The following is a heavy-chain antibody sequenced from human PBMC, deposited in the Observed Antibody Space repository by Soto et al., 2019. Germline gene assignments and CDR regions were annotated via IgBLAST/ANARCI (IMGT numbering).Heavy chain of an antibody. CDR1: GGSFSDFH. J-gene: IGHJ6*03. CDR2: IHHRGNT. CDR3: ARTHYSMDV. Sequence: QVQLQQWGAGLLKPSETLSLTCAVDGGSFSDFHWSWIRQPPGKGLEWIGEIHHRGNTNYNPSLRSRVTMSVDTSQNQFSLKMTSVTAADTAVYYCARTHYSMDVWDKLTTVTVSS. V-gene: IGHV4-34*01.